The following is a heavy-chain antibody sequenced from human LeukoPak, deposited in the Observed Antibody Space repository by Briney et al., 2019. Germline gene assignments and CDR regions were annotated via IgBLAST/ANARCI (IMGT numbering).Heavy chain of an antibody. CDR3: ARRRDLYSGSYYPLDY. D-gene: IGHD1-26*01. CDR1: GYSFTSYW. J-gene: IGHJ4*02. V-gene: IGHV5-51*01. CDR2: IYPGDSDA. Sequence: SGESLKISCKGSGYSFTSYWIGWVRQMPGKGLKWMGIIYPGDSDARYSPSFQGQVTISADKSISTAYLQWSSLKASDTAMYYCARRRDLYSGSYYPLDYWGQGTLVTVSS.